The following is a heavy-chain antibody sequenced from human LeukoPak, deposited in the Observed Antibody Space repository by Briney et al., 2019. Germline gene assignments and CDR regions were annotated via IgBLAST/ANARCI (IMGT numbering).Heavy chain of an antibody. CDR1: GGSISSGDYY. D-gene: IGHD3-10*01. CDR2: TYYSGST. V-gene: IGHV4-30-4*01. CDR3: ARDHVLLWFGELYSYGMDV. J-gene: IGHJ6*04. Sequence: PSQTLSLTCTVSGGSISSGDYYWSWIRQPPGKGLEWIGYTYYSGSTYYNPSLKSRVTISVDMSKNQFSLKLSSVTAADTAVYYCARDHVLLWFGELYSYGMDVWGKGTTVTVSS.